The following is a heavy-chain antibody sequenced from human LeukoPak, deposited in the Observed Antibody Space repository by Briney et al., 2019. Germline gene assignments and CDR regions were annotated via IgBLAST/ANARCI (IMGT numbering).Heavy chain of an antibody. D-gene: IGHD1-1*01. V-gene: IGHV4-34*12. CDR3: ARFGSSTWYKGAFDI. CDR2: IVHSGNT. J-gene: IGHJ3*02. CDR1: GGSISSSY. Sequence: SETLSLTCTVSGGSISSSYWSWIRQPPGKGLEWIGEIVHSGNTKYNPSLKSRVTISVDTSKNQFSLNLTSVTAADTAVYYCARFGSSTWYKGAFDIWGQGTMVTVAS.